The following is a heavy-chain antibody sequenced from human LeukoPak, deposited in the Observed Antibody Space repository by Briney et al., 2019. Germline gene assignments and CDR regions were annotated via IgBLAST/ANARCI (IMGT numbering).Heavy chain of an antibody. J-gene: IGHJ5*02. CDR3: ARVAITMVRGVSRGNWFDP. CDR2: IYHSGST. CDR1: GYSIRSGYY. V-gene: IGHV4-38-2*01. Sequence: PSETLSLTCAVSGYSIRSGYYWGWIRQPTGKGLEWIGSIYHSGSTYYNPSLKSRVTISVDTSKNQFSLKLSSVTAADTAVYYCARVAITMVRGVSRGNWFDPWGQGTLVTVSS. D-gene: IGHD3-10*01.